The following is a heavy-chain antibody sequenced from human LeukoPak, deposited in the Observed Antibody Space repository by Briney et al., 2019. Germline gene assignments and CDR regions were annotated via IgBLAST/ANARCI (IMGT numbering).Heavy chain of an antibody. CDR3: AGLLMVRGVKVAMDV. CDR1: GGSISSGDYY. Sequence: SQTLSLTCTVSGGSISSGDYYWSWIRQPPGKGLEWIGYIYYNGNTYYIPSLSSRLTISIDTSKSQFSLRLSSATAADTAVYYCAGLLMVRGVKVAMDVWGQGTTVTVSS. D-gene: IGHD3-10*01. V-gene: IGHV4-30-4*01. J-gene: IGHJ6*02. CDR2: IYYNGNT.